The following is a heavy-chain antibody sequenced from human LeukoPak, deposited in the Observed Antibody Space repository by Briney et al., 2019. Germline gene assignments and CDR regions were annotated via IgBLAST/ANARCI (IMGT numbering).Heavy chain of an antibody. J-gene: IGHJ4*02. V-gene: IGHV3-30*04. Sequence: PGRSLRLSCAASGFTFSSYAMHWVRQAPGKGLEWVAVISYDGSNKYYADPVKGRFTISRDNSKNTPYLQMNSLRAEDTAVYYCARDGERQSSLIPLMAGPWGFDYWGQGTLVTVSS. CDR1: GFTFSSYA. D-gene: IGHD6-19*01. CDR2: ISYDGSNK. CDR3: ARDGERQSSLIPLMAGPWGFDY.